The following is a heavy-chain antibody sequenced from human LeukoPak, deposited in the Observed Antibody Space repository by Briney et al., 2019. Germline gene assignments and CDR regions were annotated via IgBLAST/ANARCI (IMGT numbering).Heavy chain of an antibody. D-gene: IGHD4-23*01. CDR1: GYTFTGYY. CDR3: ARDGHGGNSFDY. J-gene: IGHJ4*02. CDR2: INANSGGT. Sequence: ASVKVSCKASGYTFTGYYMHWVRQAPGQGLEWMGWINANSGGTDYAQKFQDRVTMTRDTSISTAYMELSRLRSDDTAVYYCARDGHGGNSFDYWGQGTLVPVSS. V-gene: IGHV1-2*02.